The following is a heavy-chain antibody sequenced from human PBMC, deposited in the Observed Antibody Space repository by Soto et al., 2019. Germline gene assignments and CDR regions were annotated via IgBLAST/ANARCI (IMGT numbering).Heavy chain of an antibody. CDR3: ARTHDSSGSYYITLDY. J-gene: IGHJ4*02. CDR2: IYWDDDK. D-gene: IGHD3-10*01. V-gene: IGHV2-5*02. Sequence: SGPTLVNPTQTLTLTCTFSGFSLSTSGVAVGWIRQPPGKALEWLALIYWDDDKRYSPSLKSRLTITKDTSKNQVVLTMTNMDPVDTATYYCARTHDSSGSYYITLDYWGQGTLVTVSS. CDR1: GFSLSTSGVA.